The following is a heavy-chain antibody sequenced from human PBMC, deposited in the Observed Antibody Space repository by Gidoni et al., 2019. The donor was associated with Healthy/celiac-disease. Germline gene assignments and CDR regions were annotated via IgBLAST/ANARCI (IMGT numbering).Heavy chain of an antibody. CDR1: GFTFDDYA. CDR2: ISWNSGSI. J-gene: IGHJ4*02. D-gene: IGHD6-13*01. Sequence: EVQLVESGGGLVQPGRSLRLSCAASGFTFDDYAMHWVRQAPGKGLEWVSGISWNSGSIGYADSVKGRFTISRDNAKNSLYLQMNSLRAEDTALYYCAKDMGSTAAAGRGLDYWGQGTLVTVSS. CDR3: AKDMGSTAAAGRGLDY. V-gene: IGHV3-9*01.